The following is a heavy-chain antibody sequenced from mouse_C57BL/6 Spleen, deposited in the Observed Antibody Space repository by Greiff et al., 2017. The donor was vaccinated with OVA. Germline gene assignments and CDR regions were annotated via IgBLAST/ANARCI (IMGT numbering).Heavy chain of an antibody. CDR2: INPSSGYT. CDR1: GYTFTSYW. CDR3: ARDYGSSHWYFDV. D-gene: IGHD1-1*01. Sequence: QVHVKQSGAELAKPGASVKLSCKASGYTFTSYWMHWVKQRPGQGLEWIGYINPSSGYTKYNQKFKDTATLTAEKSSSTAYMPLSSLTYEDSAVYYCARDYGSSHWYFDVWGTGTTVTVSS. J-gene: IGHJ1*03. V-gene: IGHV1-7*01.